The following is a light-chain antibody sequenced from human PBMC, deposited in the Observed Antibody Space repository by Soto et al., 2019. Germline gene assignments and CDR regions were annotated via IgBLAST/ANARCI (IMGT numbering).Light chain of an antibody. Sequence: IVLTQSPGTLSLSPGERATLSCRASQSVSISYLAWYQQKPGQAPRLLIYAASARATGIPDRFSGSGSWTEFTLTISRVEREDSAVYYCQQWGNSPRVTFGGGTKVDIK. J-gene: IGKJ4*01. CDR2: AAS. V-gene: IGKV3-20*01. CDR3: QQWGNSPRVT. CDR1: QSVSISY.